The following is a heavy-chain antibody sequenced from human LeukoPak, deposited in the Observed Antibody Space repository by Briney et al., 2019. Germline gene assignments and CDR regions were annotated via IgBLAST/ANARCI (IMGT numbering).Heavy chain of an antibody. V-gene: IGHV4-30-4*01. J-gene: IGHJ4*02. CDR3: ARRHYGSGNIDS. CDR1: GGSISSGDYS. CDR2: IYYSGST. D-gene: IGHD3-10*01. Sequence: SETLSLTCTVSGGSISSGDYSWSWIRQPPGTGLEWIGYIYYSGSTYYNPSLKSRVTISVDTSKNQFSLNLSSVTAADTAVYYCARRHYGSGNIDSWGQGTLVTVSS.